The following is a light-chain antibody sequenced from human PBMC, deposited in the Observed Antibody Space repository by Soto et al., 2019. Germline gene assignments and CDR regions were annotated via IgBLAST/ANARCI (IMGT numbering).Light chain of an antibody. CDR1: QSVSTY. J-gene: IGKJ3*01. V-gene: IGKV3-11*01. Sequence: EIVLTQSPATLSLSPGERATLSCRASQSVSTYLAWYQQKPGQSPRLLVYDVSIRGTGFPVTFSGSGSGPDFTLTISTLEPEDFPVYYGQPRNKWPPIFAFGPGT. CDR2: DVS. CDR3: QPRNKWPPIFA.